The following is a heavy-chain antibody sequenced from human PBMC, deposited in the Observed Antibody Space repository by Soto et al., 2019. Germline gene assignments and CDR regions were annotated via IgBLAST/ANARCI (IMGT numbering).Heavy chain of an antibody. Sequence: GASVKVSCKASGYTFTSYYMHWVRQAPGQGLEWMGIINPSGGSTSYAQKFQGRVTMTRDTSTSTVYMELSSLRSEDTAVYYCARDPRPGTKGNYGMDVWGQGTTVTVSS. CDR1: GYTFTSYY. D-gene: IGHD2-8*01. CDR2: INPSGGST. V-gene: IGHV1-46*01. J-gene: IGHJ6*02. CDR3: ARDPRPGTKGNYGMDV.